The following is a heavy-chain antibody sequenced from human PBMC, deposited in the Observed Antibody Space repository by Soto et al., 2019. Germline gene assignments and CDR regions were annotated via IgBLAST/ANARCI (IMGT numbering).Heavy chain of an antibody. CDR3: VRHCRYYGGDYYYGMDA. D-gene: IGHD3-10*01. CDR1: GFSLNTGGVG. Sequence: ITLKESGPTLVKPTQTLTLTCTFSGFSLNTGGVGVGWVRQPRGKAMEWLALIYWDDDERYRPSLRSRLNSTXDXLXYXXVLTTPNMDPYDTATYYCVRHCRYYGGDYYYGMDAWGQGTTVTVSS. J-gene: IGHJ6*02. V-gene: IGHV2-5*02. CDR2: IYWDDDE.